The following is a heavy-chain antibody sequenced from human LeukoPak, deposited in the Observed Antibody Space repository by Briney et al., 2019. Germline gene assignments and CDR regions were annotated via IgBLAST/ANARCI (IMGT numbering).Heavy chain of an antibody. D-gene: IGHD1-26*01. CDR3: ARRPYSGSPNWFDP. CDR1: GHSFTNHW. Sequence: GESRQISCEVSGHSFTNHWIGWVRQMPGKGLEWMGIINLGDSDTKYSPSFQGQVTISLDKSISTAYLQWRSLKASDTAMYYCARRPYSGSPNWFDPWGQGTLVTVSS. V-gene: IGHV5-51*01. CDR2: INLGDSDT. J-gene: IGHJ5*02.